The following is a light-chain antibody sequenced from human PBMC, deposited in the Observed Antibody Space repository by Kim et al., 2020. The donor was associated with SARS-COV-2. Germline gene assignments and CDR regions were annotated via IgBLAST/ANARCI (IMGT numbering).Light chain of an antibody. CDR1: NIGSKN. CDR3: QVWDSSTAV. Sequence: SVALGQTARITCGGNNIGSKNVHWYQQKPGQAPVLVIYRDNNRPSGIPERFSGSNSGNTATLTISRAQAGDEADYYCQVWDSSTAVFGGGTQLIVL. CDR2: RDN. V-gene: IGLV3-9*01. J-gene: IGLJ3*02.